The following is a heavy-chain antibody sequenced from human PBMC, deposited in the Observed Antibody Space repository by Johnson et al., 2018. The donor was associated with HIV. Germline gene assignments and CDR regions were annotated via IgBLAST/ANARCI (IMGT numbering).Heavy chain of an antibody. J-gene: IGHJ3*02. CDR1: GFTFSNSA. CDR3: AKEGDYGAFDI. CDR2: IYSGGST. Sequence: QVQLVESGGGVVQPGRALRLSCAASGFTFSNSAMHWVRQAPGKGLEWVSVIYSGGSTYYADSVKGRFTIPRDNSKNTLYLQMNSLRAEDTAVYYCAKEGDYGAFDIWGQGTMVTVSS. V-gene: IGHV3-NL1*01. D-gene: IGHD3-16*01.